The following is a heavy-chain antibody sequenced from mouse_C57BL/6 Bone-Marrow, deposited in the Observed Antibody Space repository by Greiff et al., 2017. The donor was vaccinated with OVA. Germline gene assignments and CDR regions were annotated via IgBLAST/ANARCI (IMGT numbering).Heavy chain of an antibody. V-gene: IGHV7-1*01. CDR1: GFTFSDFY. CDR3: ARDAGDYDGGPWYFDV. D-gene: IGHD2-4*01. CDR2: SRNKANDYTT. Sequence: EVKLMESGGGLVQSGRSLRLSCATSGFTFSDFYMEWVRQAPGKGLEWIAASRNKANDYTTEYSASVKGRFIVSRDTSQSILYLQMNALRAEDTAMYYWARDAGDYDGGPWYFDVWGTGTTVTVSS. J-gene: IGHJ1*03.